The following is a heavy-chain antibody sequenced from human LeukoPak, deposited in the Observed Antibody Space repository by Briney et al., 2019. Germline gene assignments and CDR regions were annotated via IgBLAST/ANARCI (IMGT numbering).Heavy chain of an antibody. CDR2: IYPGDSDT. CDR3: ARAVAGSSGWYVPRGWFDP. V-gene: IGHV5-51*01. Sequence: ESLKISCKGSGYSFTSYWFGWVRQMPGKSLEWMGIIYPGDSDTRYSPSFQGQVTISADKSISTAYLQWSSLKASDTAMYYCARAVAGSSGWYVPRGWFDPWGQGTLVTVSS. D-gene: IGHD6-19*01. CDR1: GYSFTSYW. J-gene: IGHJ5*02.